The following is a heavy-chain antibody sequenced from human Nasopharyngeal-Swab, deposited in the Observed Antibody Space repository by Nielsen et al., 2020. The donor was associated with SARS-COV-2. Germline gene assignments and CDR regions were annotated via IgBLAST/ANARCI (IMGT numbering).Heavy chain of an antibody. J-gene: IGHJ4*02. Sequence: GESLKISCAAPGFTFRDYWMHWVRQVPGKGLVWISGINSDGSKRVFADSVKGRFTISRDSAKNTVYLQMNSLRAEDTAVYYCARAYDYWGQGTLVTVSS. V-gene: IGHV3-74*01. CDR1: GFTFRDYW. CDR2: INSDGSKR. CDR3: ARAYDY.